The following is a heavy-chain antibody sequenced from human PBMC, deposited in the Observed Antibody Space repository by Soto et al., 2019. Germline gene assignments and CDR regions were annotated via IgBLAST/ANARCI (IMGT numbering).Heavy chain of an antibody. CDR1: GFTFSSYA. CDR3: ARESDH. Sequence: PWGSLRLSCAASGFTFSSYAMSWVRQAPGKGLEWVSTISGSGGGTYYADSMKGRFTISRDNSKNALYLQMYSLRVEDTAVYYCARESDHWGQGTLVTVSS. CDR2: ISGSGGGT. J-gene: IGHJ4*02. V-gene: IGHV3-23*01.